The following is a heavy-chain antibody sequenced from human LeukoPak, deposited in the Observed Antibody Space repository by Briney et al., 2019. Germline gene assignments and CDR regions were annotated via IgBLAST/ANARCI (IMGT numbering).Heavy chain of an antibody. D-gene: IGHD1-26*01. Sequence: QPGGSLRLSCAASGFTFSNYAMSWVRQAPGKGLEWVSYISSSASTIYYADSVKGRFTISRDNVKNSLYLQMNSLRAEDTAVYYCAQGDWYFDPRGRGTLVTVSS. J-gene: IGHJ2*01. CDR1: GFTFSNYA. V-gene: IGHV3-48*03. CDR3: AQGDWYFDP. CDR2: ISSSASTI.